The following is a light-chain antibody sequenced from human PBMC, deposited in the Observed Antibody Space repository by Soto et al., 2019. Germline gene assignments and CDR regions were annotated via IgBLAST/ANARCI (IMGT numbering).Light chain of an antibody. J-gene: IGKJ4*01. V-gene: IGKV1-17*01. Sequence: DIQMTQSPSSVSASVGDRVTITCRASQGIRNDLGWYQQKPGKAPKRLIYAASNLQSGVPSRFSGSGSGTDFTFTITSLQPEDIATYYCQQYDILPITFGGGTKVDI. CDR3: QQYDILPIT. CDR2: AAS. CDR1: QGIRND.